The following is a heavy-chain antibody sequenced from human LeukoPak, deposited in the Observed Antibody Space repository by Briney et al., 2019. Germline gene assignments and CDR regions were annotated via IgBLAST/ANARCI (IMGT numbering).Heavy chain of an antibody. V-gene: IGHV4-61*02. CDR1: GGSISSGSYY. Sequence: PSETLSLTCTVSGGSISSGSYYWSWIRQPAGKGLEWIGRINTSGRTDYNPSLKSRVTISVDTSKNQFSLKLSSVTAADTAVYYCARDNNYYGSGSYHDYWGQGTLVTVSS. CDR3: ARDNNYYGSGSYHDY. J-gene: IGHJ4*02. D-gene: IGHD3-10*01. CDR2: INTSGRT.